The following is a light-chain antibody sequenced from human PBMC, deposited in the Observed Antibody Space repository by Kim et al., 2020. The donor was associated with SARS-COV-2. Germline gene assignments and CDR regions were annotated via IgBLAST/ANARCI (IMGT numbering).Light chain of an antibody. CDR2: DKT. Sequence: LGQPIRITCQGDSLRIYSATWYQQKPGQAPSLLIYDKTHRPSGIPDRFSGSSSGNTASLTITEAQAEDEADYYCGSRASNAEHQWVFGGGTQLTVL. J-gene: IGLJ3*02. CDR1: SLRIYS. V-gene: IGLV3-19*01. CDR3: GSRASNAEHQWV.